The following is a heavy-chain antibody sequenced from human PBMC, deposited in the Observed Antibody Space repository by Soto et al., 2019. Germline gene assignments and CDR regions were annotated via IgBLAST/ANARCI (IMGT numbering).Heavy chain of an antibody. V-gene: IGHV4-59*01. CDR2: VYYIGSR. D-gene: IGHD2-8*01. J-gene: IGHJ4*02. CDR3: ASTTRSMMVYAIYK. CDR1: GDSISGYY. Sequence: PSDTLSLTCTVSGDSISGYYWNWIRQPPGKGLEGIGGVYYIGSRNYNPSLKSRVTMSVDTSKNQFSLKLSSVTAADTAVYYCASTTRSMMVYAIYKWGQGTLVPVSS.